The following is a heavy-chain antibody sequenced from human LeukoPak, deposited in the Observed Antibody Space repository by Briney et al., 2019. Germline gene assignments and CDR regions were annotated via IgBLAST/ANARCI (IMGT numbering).Heavy chain of an antibody. CDR2: ISGSGGSI. V-gene: IGHV3-23*01. CDR3: ARHVLRYFDWLLIFDY. CDR1: GFTFSSYA. J-gene: IGHJ4*02. D-gene: IGHD3-9*01. Sequence: PGGSLRLSCAASGFTFSSYAMSWVRQAPGKGLEWVSAISGSGGSIYYADSVKGRFTISRDNSKNTLYLQMNSLRAEDTAVYYCARHVLRYFDWLLIFDYWGQGTLVTVSS.